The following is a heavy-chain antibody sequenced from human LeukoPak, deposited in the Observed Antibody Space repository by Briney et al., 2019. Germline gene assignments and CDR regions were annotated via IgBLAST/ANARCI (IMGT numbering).Heavy chain of an antibody. V-gene: IGHV3-21*01. CDR1: GFTFSNYR. J-gene: IGHJ4*02. D-gene: IGHD4-17*01. CDR2: ISSSIGYM. CDR3: ARGLYGDTEAGY. Sequence: PGGSLRLSCAASGFTFSNYRLNWVRQAPGKGLEWVSSISSSIGYMYYADSVRGRFTISRENAKNSLYLQMNSLRAEDTAVYYCARGLYGDTEAGYWGQGTLVTVSS.